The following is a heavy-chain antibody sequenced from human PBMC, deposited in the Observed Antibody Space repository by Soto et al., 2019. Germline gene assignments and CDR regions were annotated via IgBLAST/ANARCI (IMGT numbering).Heavy chain of an antibody. CDR2: IYHSGNT. V-gene: IGHV4-30-2*01. CDR3: AVRYCSSTSCYGDYYYYGMDV. D-gene: IGHD2-2*01. Sequence: PSETLSLTCAVSGGSISSGGYSWSWIRQPPGKGLEWIGYIYHSGNTYYNPSLNSRVTISVDTSKNQFSLKLSSVTAADTAVYYCAVRYCSSTSCYGDYYYYGMDVWGQGTTVTVSS. CDR1: GGSISSGGYS. J-gene: IGHJ6*02.